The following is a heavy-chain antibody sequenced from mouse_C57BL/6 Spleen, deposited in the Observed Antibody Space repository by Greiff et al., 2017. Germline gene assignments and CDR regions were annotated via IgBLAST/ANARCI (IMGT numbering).Heavy chain of an antibody. J-gene: IGHJ4*01. CDR2: INPNYGTT. CDR3: GSLLLRSHAMDY. Sequence: QLKESGPELVKPGASVKISCKAPGYSFTDYNMNWVKQSNGKSLEWIGVINPNYGTTSYNQKFKGKATLTVDQSSSTAYMQLTSLTSEDSAVYYCGSLLLRSHAMDYWGQGTSVTVSS. CDR1: GYSFTDYN. D-gene: IGHD1-1*01. V-gene: IGHV1-39*01.